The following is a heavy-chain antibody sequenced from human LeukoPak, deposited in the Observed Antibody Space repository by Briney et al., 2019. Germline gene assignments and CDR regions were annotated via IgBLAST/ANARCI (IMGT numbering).Heavy chain of an antibody. CDR1: GYSISSGYY. V-gene: IGHV4-38-2*01. Sequence: PSETLSLTCAVSGYSISSGYYWGWIRQPPGKGLEWIGSIYHSGSTYYNPSLKSRVTISVDTSKNQFSLKLSSVTAADTAVYYCARLGSRYCSGGSCYSPTPNRDLYYFDYWGQGTLVTVSS. D-gene: IGHD2-15*01. CDR2: IYHSGST. J-gene: IGHJ4*02. CDR3: ARLGSRYCSGGSCYSPTPNRDLYYFDY.